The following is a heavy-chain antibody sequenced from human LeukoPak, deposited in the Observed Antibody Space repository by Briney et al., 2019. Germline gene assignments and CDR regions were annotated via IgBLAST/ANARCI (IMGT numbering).Heavy chain of an antibody. D-gene: IGHD5-12*01. CDR1: GYTFTSYG. Sequence: GASVKVSYKASGYTFTSYGISWVRHAPGQRLEWMGWISAYNGNTNYAQKLQGRVTMTTDTSTSTAYRELRSLRSDDTAVYYCARDGGYNYYYYYMDVWGKGTTVTVSS. V-gene: IGHV1-18*01. CDR2: ISAYNGNT. J-gene: IGHJ6*03. CDR3: ARDGGYNYYYYYMDV.